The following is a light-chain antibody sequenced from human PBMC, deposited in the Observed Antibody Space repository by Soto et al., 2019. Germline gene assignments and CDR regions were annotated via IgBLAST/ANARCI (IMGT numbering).Light chain of an antibody. Sequence: QSALTQPASLSGSPGQSITISCTGTSSDIGSYNYVSWYQQHPGKAPKLMIFDVSYRPSGISDRFSGSKSGNTASLTISGLQPEDEADYYCSSYGGSSTLFGGGTKVT. CDR2: DVS. CDR3: SSYGGSSTL. J-gene: IGLJ3*02. V-gene: IGLV2-14*03. CDR1: SSDIGSYNY.